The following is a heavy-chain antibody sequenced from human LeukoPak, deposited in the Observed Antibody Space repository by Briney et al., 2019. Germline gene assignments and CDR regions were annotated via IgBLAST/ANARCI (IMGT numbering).Heavy chain of an antibody. CDR3: AKDLQGSSWP. Sequence: GGSLRLSCAGSGFTFSSYAMTWVRQAPGKGLDGVSTISGTYSTWYADSVKGRFTISRDNSKDTLFLQINSLRAEDTAVYYCAKDLQGSSWPWGQGTLVTVSS. D-gene: IGHD6-13*01. CDR2: ISGTYST. CDR1: GFTFSSYA. J-gene: IGHJ5*02. V-gene: IGHV3-23*01.